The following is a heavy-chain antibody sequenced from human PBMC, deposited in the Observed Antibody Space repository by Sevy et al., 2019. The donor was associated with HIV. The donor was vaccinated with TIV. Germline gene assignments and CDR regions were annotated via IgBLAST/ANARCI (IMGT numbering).Heavy chain of an antibody. D-gene: IGHD6-19*01. CDR3: ANQGHSSGWDYFDY. Sequence: GGSLRLSCAASGFTFSSYAMSWVRQAPKKGLEWVSTISASGGTTYYADSVKGRYIISRGNSKNTLYLQMNTLRAEDTAVYYCANQGHSSGWDYFDYWGQGTLVTVSS. CDR1: GFTFSSYA. J-gene: IGHJ4*02. V-gene: IGHV3-23*01. CDR2: ISASGGTT.